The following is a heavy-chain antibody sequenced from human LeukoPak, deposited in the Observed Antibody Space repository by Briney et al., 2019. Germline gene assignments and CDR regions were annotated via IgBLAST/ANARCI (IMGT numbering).Heavy chain of an antibody. CDR3: ARGTPNYYGSRSYFY. V-gene: IGHV4-34*01. CDR1: GGSFSGNY. CDR2: INHSGST. J-gene: IGHJ4*02. D-gene: IGHD3-10*01. Sequence: SETLSLTCAVYGGSFSGNYWSWIRQPPGKGLEWIGEINHSGSTNYNPSLKSRVTISVDTSKNQFSLKLSSVTAADTAVYYCARGTPNYYGSRSYFYWGQRTLVTASS.